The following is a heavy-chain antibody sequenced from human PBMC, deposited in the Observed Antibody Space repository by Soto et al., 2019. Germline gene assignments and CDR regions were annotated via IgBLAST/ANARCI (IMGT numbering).Heavy chain of an antibody. D-gene: IGHD3-22*01. J-gene: IGHJ4*02. V-gene: IGHV1-46*03. CDR2: INPSGGSS. CDR1: GYTFTTYF. Sequence: ASVKVSCKASGYTFTTYFIHWVRQAPGQGLEWMGIINPSGGSSNYAQRFQGRVTLTRDTSTSTIYMELSSLRSDDTAVFYCARGPMTYFDYWGQGTLVTVSS. CDR3: ARGPMTYFDY.